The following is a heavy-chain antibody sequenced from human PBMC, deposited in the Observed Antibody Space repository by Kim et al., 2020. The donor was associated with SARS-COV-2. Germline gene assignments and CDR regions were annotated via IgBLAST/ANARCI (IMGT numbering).Heavy chain of an antibody. CDR2: ISSSSSTI. CDR3: ARDPSEGPGY. V-gene: IGHV3-48*04. J-gene: IGHJ4*02. Sequence: GGSLRLSCAASGFTFSSYSMNWVRQAPGKGLEWVSYISSSSSTIYYADSVKGRFTISRDNAKNSLYLQMNSLRAEDTAVYYCARDPSEGPGYWGQGTLVTVSS. CDR1: GFTFSSYS.